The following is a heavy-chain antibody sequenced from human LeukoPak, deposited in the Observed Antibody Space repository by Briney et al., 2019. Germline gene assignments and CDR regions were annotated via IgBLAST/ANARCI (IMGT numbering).Heavy chain of an antibody. CDR2: IYTSGST. CDR3: ARDRVLTMVRGVITEGYYYYMDV. Sequence: TPSETLSLTCTVSGGSISSYYWSWIRQPAGKGLEWIGRIYTSGSTNYNPSLKSRVTMSVDTSKNQFSLKLSSVTAADTAVYYCARDRVLTMVRGVITEGYYYYMDVWGKGTTVTISS. J-gene: IGHJ6*03. D-gene: IGHD3-10*01. CDR1: GGSISSYY. V-gene: IGHV4-4*07.